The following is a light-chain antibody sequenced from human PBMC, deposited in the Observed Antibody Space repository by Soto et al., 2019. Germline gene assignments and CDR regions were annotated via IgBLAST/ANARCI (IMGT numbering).Light chain of an antibody. CDR1: SSDIGSYKF. CDR2: EGS. CDR3: CSHAGDHVV. Sequence: QSALTQPASVSGSPGQSITISCTGTSSDIGSYKFVSWYQQHVGKAPKVMTYEGSKRPSGVSDRFSASKSGNTASLTISGLQAEDEADYYCCSHAGDHVVFGGGTQLTVL. V-gene: IGLV2-23*01. J-gene: IGLJ2*01.